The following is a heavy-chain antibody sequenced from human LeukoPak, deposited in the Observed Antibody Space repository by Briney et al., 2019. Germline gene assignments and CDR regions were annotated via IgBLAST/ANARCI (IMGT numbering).Heavy chain of an antibody. CDR3: ARGPYYYDSSGYYYGGFDY. V-gene: IGHV4-30-2*01. D-gene: IGHD3-22*01. CDR2: IYHSGST. Sequence: SQTLSLTCAVSGGSISSGGYSWSWIRQPPGKGLEWIGYIYHSGSTYYNPSLKSRVTISVDRSKNQFSLKLSSVTAADTAVYYCARGPYYYDSSGYYYGGFDYWGQGTLVTVSS. J-gene: IGHJ4*02. CDR1: GGSISSGGYS.